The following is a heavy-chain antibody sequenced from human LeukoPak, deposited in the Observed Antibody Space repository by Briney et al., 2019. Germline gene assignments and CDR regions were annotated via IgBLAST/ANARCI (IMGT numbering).Heavy chain of an antibody. CDR3: ARLGIGVVPSAMLGDYYFDY. CDR1: GGSITRSGFF. CDR2: VSYAGST. Sequence: SETLSLTCTVSGGSITRSGFFWGWIRQPPGKGLEWLGTVSYAGSTYFNPSLRSRVTISVDTSKSQFSLKLTSVTAADTAVYYCARLGIGVVPSAMLGDYYFDYWGQGTLVTVSS. J-gene: IGHJ4*02. V-gene: IGHV4-39*01. D-gene: IGHD2-2*01.